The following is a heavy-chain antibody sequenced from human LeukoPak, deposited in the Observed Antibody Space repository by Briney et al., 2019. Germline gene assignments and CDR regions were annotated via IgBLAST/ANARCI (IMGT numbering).Heavy chain of an antibody. CDR3: ARHPRSASLKKRGPPNQLVYMTTVTTFDY. CDR2: IYYTGSI. Sequence: SQTLSLTCTVSGGSISSGSYYWGWIRQPPGKGLEWIGRIYYTGSIYNNPSLKSRVIISVDTSQNQFSLKLTSVTAAYTAVYYCARHPRSASLKKRGPPNQLVYMTTVTTFDYWGQGTLVIVSS. D-gene: IGHD4-17*01. CDR1: GGSISSGSYY. V-gene: IGHV4-39*01. J-gene: IGHJ4*02.